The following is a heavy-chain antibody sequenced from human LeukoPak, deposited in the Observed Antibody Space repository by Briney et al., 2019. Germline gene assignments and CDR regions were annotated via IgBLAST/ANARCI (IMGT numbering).Heavy chain of an antibody. CDR1: GFTFSSYA. CDR3: AKMDSPGYYYAGMDY. J-gene: IGHJ4*02. CDR2: ISGSGGST. Sequence: PGGSLRLSCAASGFTFSSYAMSWVRQAPGKGLEWVSAISGSGGSTYYADSLKGRFTISRDNSKNTLYLQMNSLRAEGTAVYYCAKMDSPGYYYAGMDYWGQGTLVTVSS. D-gene: IGHD3-22*01. V-gene: IGHV3-23*01.